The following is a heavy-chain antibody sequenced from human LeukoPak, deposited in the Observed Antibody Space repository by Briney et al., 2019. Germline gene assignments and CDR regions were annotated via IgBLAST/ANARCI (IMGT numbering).Heavy chain of an antibody. J-gene: IGHJ6*02. CDR3: AKGGPKTYYYSGMDV. Sequence: GGSLRLSCAASGFTFSSYGMHWVRQAPGKGLEWVAVIWYDGSNKYYADSVKGRFTISRDNSRDTLYLQMDSLRDEDTAVYYCAKGGPKTYYYSGMDVWGQGTTVTVSS. V-gene: IGHV3-33*06. CDR2: IWYDGSNK. CDR1: GFTFSSYG.